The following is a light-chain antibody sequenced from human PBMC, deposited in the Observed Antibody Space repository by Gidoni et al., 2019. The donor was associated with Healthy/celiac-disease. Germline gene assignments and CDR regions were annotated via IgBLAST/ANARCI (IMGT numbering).Light chain of an antibody. CDR3: AALDDSLSGLP. Sequence: QSVLTQPPSASGTPGQRVTISCSGSSSNIGSNYVYWYQQPPGTAPKLLIYRNNQRPTVVPDRFSGSKSGTSASLAISGLRSEDEADYYCAALDDSLSGLPFGTGTKVTVL. CDR2: RNN. CDR1: SSNIGSNY. J-gene: IGLJ1*01. V-gene: IGLV1-47*01.